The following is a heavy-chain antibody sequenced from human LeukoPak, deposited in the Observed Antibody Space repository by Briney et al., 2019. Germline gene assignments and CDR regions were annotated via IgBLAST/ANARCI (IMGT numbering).Heavy chain of an antibody. CDR2: IKQDGSEK. CDR1: GFTFSGYW. V-gene: IGHV3-7*04. J-gene: IGHJ3*02. Sequence: GGSLRFSCAASGFTFSGYWMSWVRLAPGKGLEWVAYIKQDGSEKYYVDSVKGRFTISRDNAKNSLFLQMNSLRAEDTAVYYCARDWQWQQLDGDAFDIWGQGTMVTVSS. D-gene: IGHD6-13*01. CDR3: ARDWQWQQLDGDAFDI.